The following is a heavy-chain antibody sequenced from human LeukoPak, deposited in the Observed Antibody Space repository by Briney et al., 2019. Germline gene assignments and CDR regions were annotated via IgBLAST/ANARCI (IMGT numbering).Heavy chain of an antibody. J-gene: IGHJ3*02. CDR2: IIPIFGTA. Sequence: SVKVSCKASGGTFSSYAISWVRQAPGQGLEWMGRIIPIFGTANYAQKFQGRVTITTDESTSTAYMELSSLRSEDTAVYYCARDATYYYDAGFLVASPTFDFDIWGQGTMVTVSS. V-gene: IGHV1-69*05. CDR1: GGTFSSYA. D-gene: IGHD3-10*01. CDR3: ARDATYYYDAGFLVASPTFDFDI.